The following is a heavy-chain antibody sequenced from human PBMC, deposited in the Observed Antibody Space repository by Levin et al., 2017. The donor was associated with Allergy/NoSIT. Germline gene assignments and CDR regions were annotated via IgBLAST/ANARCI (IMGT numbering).Heavy chain of an antibody. CDR1: GFTFSEYY. CDR3: ARNGCPSTSCYTY. CDR2: ITSSGSTK. J-gene: IGHJ4*02. Sequence: GGSLRLSCAASGFTFSEYYMSWIRQAPGKGLEWISYITSSGSTKYYADSVRGRFTISRDNAENSLYLQMNSLRADDTAVYYCARNGCPSTSCYTYWGQGTLVTVSS. D-gene: IGHD2-2*02. V-gene: IGHV3-11*01.